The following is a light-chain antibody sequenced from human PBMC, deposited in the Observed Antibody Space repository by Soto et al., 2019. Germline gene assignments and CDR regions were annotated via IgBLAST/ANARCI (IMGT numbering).Light chain of an antibody. CDR3: QQYGSSPPIT. CDR1: QSVSSN. CDR2: GXX. Sequence: EIVMTQSPATLSVSPGERATLSCRASQSVSSNLAWYQQKPGQXPXLXXXGXXXRATGIXARFSGSGSGTDLTLTISRLEPEDFAVYYCQQYGSSPPITFGQGTRLEIK. V-gene: IGKV3-20*01. J-gene: IGKJ5*01.